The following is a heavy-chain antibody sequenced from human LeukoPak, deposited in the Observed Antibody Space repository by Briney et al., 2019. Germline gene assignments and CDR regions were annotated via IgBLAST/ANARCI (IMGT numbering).Heavy chain of an antibody. CDR3: ARVGAAAGNWFDP. J-gene: IGHJ5*02. D-gene: IGHD6-13*01. V-gene: IGHV1-2*04. Sequence: GASVKVSCKASGYTFTGYYMHWVRQAPGQGLEWMGWINPNSGGTNYAQKFQGWVTMTWDTSISTAYMELSRLRSDDTAVYYCARVGAAAGNWFDPWGQGTLVTVSS. CDR2: INPNSGGT. CDR1: GYTFTGYY.